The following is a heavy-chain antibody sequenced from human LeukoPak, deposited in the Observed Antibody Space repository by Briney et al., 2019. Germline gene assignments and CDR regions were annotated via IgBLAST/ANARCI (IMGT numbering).Heavy chain of an antibody. CDR1: GFTFSSYG. D-gene: IGHD6-13*01. V-gene: IGHV3-30*18. CDR2: ISYDGSNK. Sequence: GGSLRLSCAASGFTFSSYGMHWVRQAPGKGLEWVAVISYDGSNKYYADSVKGRFTISRDNSKNTLYLQMNSLRAEDTVVYYCAKHKYSSSWYGLDYWGQGTLVTVSS. J-gene: IGHJ4*02. CDR3: AKHKYSSSWYGLDY.